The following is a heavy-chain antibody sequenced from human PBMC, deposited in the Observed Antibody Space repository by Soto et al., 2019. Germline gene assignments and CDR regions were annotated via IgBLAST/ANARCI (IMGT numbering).Heavy chain of an antibody. CDR2: INTDGGSS. D-gene: IGHD2-2*03. CDR1: GFTFSGHW. J-gene: IGHJ3*02. V-gene: IGHV3-74*03. CDR3: AREAGYCSRTSCYRRAFDT. Sequence: EVQLVESGGDLVQPGGSLRLSCAASGFTFSGHWMHWVRQVPGKGLEWVSRINTDGGSSAYADSVKGRFTISRDNAKNRHCLQRKGMRAEDTAVYYCAREAGYCSRTSCYRRAFDTWGQGTTVSVSS.